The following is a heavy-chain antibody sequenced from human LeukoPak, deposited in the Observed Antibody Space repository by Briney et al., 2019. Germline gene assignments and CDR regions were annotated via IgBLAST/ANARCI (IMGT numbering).Heavy chain of an antibody. CDR3: ARGLYSSGWYGYYYYMDV. J-gene: IGHJ6*03. CDR2: INYSGST. CDR1: GGSITSRSNY. Sequence: SSETLSLTCTVSGGSITSRSNYWGWIRQPPGKGLEWIGSINYSGSTYYNPSLKSRVTISVDTSKNQFSLKLISVTAADTAVYYCARGLYSSGWYGYYYYMDVWGKGTTVTISS. D-gene: IGHD6-19*01. V-gene: IGHV4-39*07.